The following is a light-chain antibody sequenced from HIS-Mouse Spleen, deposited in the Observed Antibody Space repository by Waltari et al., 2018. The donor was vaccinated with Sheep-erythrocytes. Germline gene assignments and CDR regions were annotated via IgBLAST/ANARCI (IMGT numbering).Light chain of an antibody. CDR2: VGS. CDR3: CSYAGSSTPWV. Sequence: QSALTQPASVSGSPGQSITISCTGTSSDVGSYNLVSWYQQHPGKAPKLMIYVGSKRPSGVSNRFPGSKAGNTASLTISGLQAEDEADYYCCSYAGSSTPWVFGGGTKLTVL. J-gene: IGLJ3*02. CDR1: SSDVGSYNL. V-gene: IGLV2-23*01.